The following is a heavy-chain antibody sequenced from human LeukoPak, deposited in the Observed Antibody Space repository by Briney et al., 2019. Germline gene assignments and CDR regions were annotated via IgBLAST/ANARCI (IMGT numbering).Heavy chain of an antibody. D-gene: IGHD3-10*01. CDR2: ISSGGSTI. V-gene: IGHV3-11*01. CDR1: GFTFSDYY. CDR3: AREREYSRPEVPYYYYGMDV. Sequence: PGGSLRLSCAASGFTFSDYYMSWIRQAPGKGLEWVSYISSGGSTIYYADSVKGRFTISRDNAKNSLYLQMNSLRAEDTAVYYCAREREYSRPEVPYYYYGMDVWGQGTTVTVSS. J-gene: IGHJ6*02.